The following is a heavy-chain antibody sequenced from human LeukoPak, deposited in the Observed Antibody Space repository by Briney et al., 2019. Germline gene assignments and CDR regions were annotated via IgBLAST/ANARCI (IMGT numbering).Heavy chain of an antibody. V-gene: IGHV5-51*01. Sequence: GESLKISCKGSGYSLTSYWIGWVRQMPGKGLEWMGIIYPGDSDTRYSPSFQGQVTISADKSISTAYLQWSSLKASDTAMYYCARPNSFDYYDSSGIFDYWGQGTLVTVSS. CDR2: IYPGDSDT. CDR1: GYSLTSYW. CDR3: ARPNSFDYYDSSGIFDY. J-gene: IGHJ4*02. D-gene: IGHD3-22*01.